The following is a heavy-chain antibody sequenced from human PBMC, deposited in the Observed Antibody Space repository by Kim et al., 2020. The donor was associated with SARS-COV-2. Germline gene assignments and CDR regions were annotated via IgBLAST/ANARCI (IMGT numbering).Heavy chain of an antibody. Sequence: SVEARFTIARDNAKNSLSLQLNSLRAEDTAVYYCARVWDSGSFDYYGMDVWGQGTTVTVSS. D-gene: IGHD1-26*01. CDR3: ARVWDSGSFDYYGMDV. J-gene: IGHJ6*02. V-gene: IGHV3-11*06.